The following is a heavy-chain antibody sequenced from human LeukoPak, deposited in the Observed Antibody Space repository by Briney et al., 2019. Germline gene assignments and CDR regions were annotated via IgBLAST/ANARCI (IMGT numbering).Heavy chain of an antibody. Sequence: SVKVSCKASGGTFSSYTISWVRQAPGQGLEWMGRIIPILGIANYAQKSQGRVTITADKSTSTAYMELSSLRSEDTAVYYCARGYYGSGSYLDYYYYMDVWGKGTTVTVSS. CDR2: IIPILGIA. CDR1: GGTFSSYT. J-gene: IGHJ6*03. V-gene: IGHV1-69*02. CDR3: ARGYYGSGSYLDYYYYMDV. D-gene: IGHD3-10*01.